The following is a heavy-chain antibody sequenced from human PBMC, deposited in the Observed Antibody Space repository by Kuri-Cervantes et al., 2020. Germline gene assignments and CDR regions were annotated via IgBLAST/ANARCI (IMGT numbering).Heavy chain of an antibody. Sequence: GGSLRLSCAASGFTFDEYGMHWVRQAPGKGLEWVSGITWNSGSIGYADSVKGRFTISRDSAKHSLYLQMNSLRAEDTAVYYCASRRGYGSGHDYWGQGTLVTVSS. D-gene: IGHD3-10*01. CDR2: ITWNSGSI. V-gene: IGHV3-9*01. CDR3: ASRRGYGSGHDY. CDR1: GFTFDEYG. J-gene: IGHJ4*02.